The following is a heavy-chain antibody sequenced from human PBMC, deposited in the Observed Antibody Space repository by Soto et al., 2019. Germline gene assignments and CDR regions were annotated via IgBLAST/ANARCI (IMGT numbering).Heavy chain of an antibody. CDR2: NYYTGST. Sequence: SETLSLTCSVSGASIRSGGYYWSWLRQSPGKGLEWIGHNYYTGSTFYSPSLKSRLTISLDTPKNQFSLDLNSVTTADTAMYYCARIEMASIKWGRGTLVTVSS. D-gene: IGHD5-12*01. CDR1: GASIRSGGYY. J-gene: IGHJ4*02. V-gene: IGHV4-31*03. CDR3: ARIEMASIK.